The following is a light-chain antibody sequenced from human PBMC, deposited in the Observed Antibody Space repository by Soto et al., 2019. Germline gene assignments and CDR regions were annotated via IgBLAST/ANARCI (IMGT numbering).Light chain of an antibody. CDR3: QQANSFPLT. CDR2: TAS. Sequence: DIQMTQPPSSVSASVGDRVTITCRASQGISSLLAWYQQKPGKAPNLLIHTASSLQSGVPSRFSGSGSGTDFTLPISSLQPEDFATYYCQQANSFPLTFVGGTKVEIK. J-gene: IGKJ4*01. V-gene: IGKV1-12*01. CDR1: QGISSL.